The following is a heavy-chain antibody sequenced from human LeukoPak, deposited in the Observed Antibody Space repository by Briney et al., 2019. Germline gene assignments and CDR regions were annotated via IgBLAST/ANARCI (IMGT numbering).Heavy chain of an antibody. J-gene: IGHJ4*02. CDR1: GFTFSSYW. CDR3: AREPYGSGSYYFDY. D-gene: IGHD3-10*01. Sequence: GGSLRLSCAASGFTFSSYWMSWVRQAPGKGLEWVANIKQDGSEKYYVDSVKGRFTIFRDNAKNSLYLQMNSLRAEDTAVYYCAREPYGSGSYYFDYWGQGTLVTVSS. V-gene: IGHV3-7*01. CDR2: IKQDGSEK.